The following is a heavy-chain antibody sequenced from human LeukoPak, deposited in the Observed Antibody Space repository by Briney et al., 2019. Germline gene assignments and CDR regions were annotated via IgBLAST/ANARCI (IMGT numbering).Heavy chain of an antibody. D-gene: IGHD3-9*01. J-gene: IGHJ4*02. CDR2: MNPNSGNT. V-gene: IGHV1-8*03. CDR3: ARALHTLRYFDWLVYFDY. Sequence: ASVKVSCKASGYTFTSYDINWVRQATGQGLEWMGWMNPNSGNTGYAQKFQGRVTITRNTSISTAYMELSSLRSEDTAVYYCARALHTLRYFDWLVYFDYWGQGTLVTVSS. CDR1: GYTFTSYD.